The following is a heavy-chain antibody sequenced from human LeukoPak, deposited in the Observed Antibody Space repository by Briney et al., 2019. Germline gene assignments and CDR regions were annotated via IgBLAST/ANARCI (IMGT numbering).Heavy chain of an antibody. D-gene: IGHD5-18*01. J-gene: IGHJ5*02. CDR1: GFTFSSYS. V-gene: IGHV3-48*04. CDR2: ISSSGRII. Sequence: PGGSLRLSCAASGFTFSSYSMNWVRQAPGKGLEWVSYISSSGRIIYYADSVKGRFTISRDNAKNSLFLQMNNLGAGDTAVYYCARDVGYRSWFDPWGQGTLVTVSS. CDR3: ARDVGYRSWFDP.